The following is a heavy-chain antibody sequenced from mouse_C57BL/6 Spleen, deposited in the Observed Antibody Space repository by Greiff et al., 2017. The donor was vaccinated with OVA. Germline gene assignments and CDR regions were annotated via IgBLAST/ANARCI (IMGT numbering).Heavy chain of an antibody. Sequence: EVMLVESGGGLVKPGGSLKLSCAASGFTFSDYGMHWVRQAPEKGLEWVAYISSGSSTIYYADTVKGRFTIARDNAKNTLFLQMTSLRSEDTAMYYCARVYYYGSSYYFDDWGQGTTLTVSS. D-gene: IGHD1-1*01. CDR3: ARVYYYGSSYYFDD. V-gene: IGHV5-17*01. CDR1: GFTFSDYG. CDR2: ISSGSSTI. J-gene: IGHJ2*01.